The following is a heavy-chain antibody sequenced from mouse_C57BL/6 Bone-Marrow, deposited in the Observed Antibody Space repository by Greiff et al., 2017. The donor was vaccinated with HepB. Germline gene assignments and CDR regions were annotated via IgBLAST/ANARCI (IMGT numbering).Heavy chain of an antibody. CDR3: ARVPTMVRGSYWYFDV. D-gene: IGHD2-10*01. J-gene: IGHJ1*03. V-gene: IGHV5-4*03. CDR2: ISDGGSYT. Sequence: EVKLMESGGGLVKPGGSLKLSCAASRFTFSSYAMSWVRQTPEKRLEWVATISDGGSYTYYPDNVKGRFTISRDNAKNNLYLQMSHLKSEDTAMYYCARVPTMVRGSYWYFDVWGTGTTVTVSS. CDR1: RFTFSSYA.